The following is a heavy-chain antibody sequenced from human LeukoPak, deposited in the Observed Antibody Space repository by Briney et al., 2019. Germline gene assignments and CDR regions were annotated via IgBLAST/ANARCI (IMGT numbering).Heavy chain of an antibody. V-gene: IGHV3-43*02. D-gene: IGHD5-18*01. Sequence: GGSLRLSCAASGFTFDDYAMHWVRQAPGKGLEWVSLISGDGGSTYYADSVKGRFTISRDNSKNSLYLQMNSLRTEDTALYYCAKDHGYSYYYYYMDVWGEGTTVTVSS. CDR1: GFTFDDYA. J-gene: IGHJ6*03. CDR2: ISGDGGST. CDR3: AKDHGYSYYYYYMDV.